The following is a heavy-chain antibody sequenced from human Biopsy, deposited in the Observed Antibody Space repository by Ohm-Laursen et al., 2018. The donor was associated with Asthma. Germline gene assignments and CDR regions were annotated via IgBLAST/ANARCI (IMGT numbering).Heavy chain of an antibody. CDR2: ISVYNGNT. D-gene: IGHD3-10*01. CDR3: ARAVDYSHYYGIDV. CDR1: GYTFNSAG. J-gene: IGHJ6*02. V-gene: IGHV1-18*01. Sequence: ASVKVSCKTSGYTFNSAGITWVRQAPGQGLEWMGWISVYNGNTKVAQKLQDRVTMITDTSTSTAYMELRSLRSNDTAVYFCARAVDYSHYYGIDVRGQGTTVTVS.